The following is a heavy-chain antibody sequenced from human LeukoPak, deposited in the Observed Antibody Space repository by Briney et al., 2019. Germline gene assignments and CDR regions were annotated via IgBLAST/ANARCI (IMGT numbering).Heavy chain of an antibody. D-gene: IGHD4-11*01. Sequence: GGSLRLSCAASGFTFSSYAMSWVRQAPGEGREWVSAICGSGGSTYYADSVKGRFTISRDNSKNTLYLQMNSLRAEDTAVYYCATKPYSNAFDIWGQGTTVTVSS. CDR1: GFTFSSYA. V-gene: IGHV3-23*01. CDR2: ICGSGGST. CDR3: ATKPYSNAFDI. J-gene: IGHJ3*02.